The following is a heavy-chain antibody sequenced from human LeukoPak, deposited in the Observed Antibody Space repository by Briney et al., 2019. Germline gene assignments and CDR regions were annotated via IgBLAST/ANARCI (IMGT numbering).Heavy chain of an antibody. CDR1: GFTVSSNY. CDR2: IYSGGST. CDR3: AKEGATDNWYFDL. D-gene: IGHD5-12*01. J-gene: IGHJ2*01. V-gene: IGHV3-53*05. Sequence: PGGSLRLSCAASGFTVSSNYMSWVRQAPGKGLEWVSVIYSGGSTYYADSVKGRFTISRDNSKNTLYLQMNSLRAEDTAVYYCAKEGATDNWYFDLWGRGTLVTVSS.